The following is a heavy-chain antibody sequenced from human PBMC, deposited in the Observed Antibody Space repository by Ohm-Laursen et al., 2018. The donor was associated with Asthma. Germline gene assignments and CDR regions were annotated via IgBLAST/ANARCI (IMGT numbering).Heavy chain of an antibody. J-gene: IGHJ6*02. V-gene: IGHV3-30*18. CDR2: ISYDGSNK. CDR1: GYTFRRYS. CDR3: AKNYYGMDV. Sequence: SLRLSCSASGYTFRRYSIHWVRQAPGKGLEWVAVISYDGSNKYYADSVKGRFTISRDNAKNSLYLQMNSLRAEDTAVYYCAKNYYGMDVWGQGTTVTVSS.